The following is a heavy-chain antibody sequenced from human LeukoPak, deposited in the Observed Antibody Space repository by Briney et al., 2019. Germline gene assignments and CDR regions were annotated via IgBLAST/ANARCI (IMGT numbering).Heavy chain of an antibody. V-gene: IGHV3-23*01. CDR1: GFTFSSYA. J-gene: IGHJ6*02. CDR2: ISGSGGST. Sequence: GGSLRLSCAASGFTFSSYAMSWVRQAPGKGLEWVSAISGSGGSTYYADSVKGRFTISRDNSMNTLYLQMNSLRAEDTAVYYCAKGQWFGESSRGMDVWGQGTTVTVSS. CDR3: AKGQWFGESSRGMDV. D-gene: IGHD3-10*01.